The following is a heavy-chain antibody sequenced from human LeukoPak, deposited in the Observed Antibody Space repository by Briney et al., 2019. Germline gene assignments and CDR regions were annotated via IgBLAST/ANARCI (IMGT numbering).Heavy chain of an antibody. CDR2: INPNTGDT. Sequence: ASVKVSCKASGYTFTGYYMHWVRQAPGQACEWMGWINPNTGDTKYAEKFQDRVTMTRDTTISTAYMELSRLTSDDAAVYYCASYPRYISSPPFDYWGQGTLVTVSS. V-gene: IGHV1-2*02. CDR3: ASYPRYISSPPFDY. CDR1: GYTFTGYY. J-gene: IGHJ4*02. D-gene: IGHD5-12*01.